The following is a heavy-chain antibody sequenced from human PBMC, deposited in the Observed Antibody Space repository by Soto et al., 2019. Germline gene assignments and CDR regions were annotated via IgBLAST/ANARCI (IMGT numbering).Heavy chain of an antibody. CDR3: AHRVLRTVFGLVTTTAIYFDF. J-gene: IGHJ4*02. V-gene: IGHV2-5*02. D-gene: IGHD3-3*01. CDR2: FYWDDDK. Sequence: QITLNESGPTVVRPTETLTLTCRFSGFSLTTSGVGVGWIRQSPGKAPEWLALFYWDDDKRYSASLNSRLTITKEPSKNQVVLTVSDLDPTDTATYYCAHRVLRTVFGLVTTTAIYFDFWGQGTPVAVSS. CDR1: GFSLTTSGVG.